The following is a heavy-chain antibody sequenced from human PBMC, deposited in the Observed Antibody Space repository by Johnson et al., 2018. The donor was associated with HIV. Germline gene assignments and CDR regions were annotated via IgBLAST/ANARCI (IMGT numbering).Heavy chain of an antibody. CDR3: ASSSPSDYAFNF. CDR2: ISRGGNTI. Sequence: QVQLMESGGGVVQPGGSLRLSCAASGVTFSDYYMNWIRQAPGKGLEWVSYISRGGNTIYYADSVKGRFSISRDNAKNSLYLQMNSLRAEDTAVYYCASSSPSDYAFNFWGQGTMVTVSS. D-gene: IGHD6-6*01. J-gene: IGHJ3*01. CDR1: GVTFSDYY. V-gene: IGHV3-11*04.